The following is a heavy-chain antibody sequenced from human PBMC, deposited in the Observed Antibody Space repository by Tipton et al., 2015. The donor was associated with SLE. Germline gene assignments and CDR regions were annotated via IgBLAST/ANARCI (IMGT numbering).Heavy chain of an antibody. D-gene: IGHD1-26*01. V-gene: IGHV3-20*04. CDR3: AREGAIVGALEY. CDR1: GFTFDDYG. CDR2: INWNGDTT. J-gene: IGHJ4*02. Sequence: SLRLSCAASGFTFDDYGMSWVRQAPGQGLEWVSAINWNGDTTGYADSVKGRFTISRDNAKNTLYLQMNSLRAEDTAVYYCAREGAIVGALEYWGQGTLVTVSS.